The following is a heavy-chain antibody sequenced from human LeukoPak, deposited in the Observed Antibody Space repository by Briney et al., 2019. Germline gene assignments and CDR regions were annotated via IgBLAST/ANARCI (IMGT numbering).Heavy chain of an antibody. CDR1: GFTFSSYW. Sequence: GGSLRLSCAASGFTFSSYWMHWVRQAPGKGLVWVSRINSDGSSTSYADSVKGRFTISRDNAKNSLYLQMNSLRAEDTAVYYCAELGITMIGGVWGRGTTVTISS. D-gene: IGHD3-10*02. CDR2: INSDGSST. J-gene: IGHJ6*04. V-gene: IGHV3-74*01. CDR3: AELGITMIGGV.